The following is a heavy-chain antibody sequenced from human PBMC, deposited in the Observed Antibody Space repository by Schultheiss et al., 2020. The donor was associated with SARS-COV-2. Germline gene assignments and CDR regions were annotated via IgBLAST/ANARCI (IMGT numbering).Heavy chain of an antibody. V-gene: IGHV3-30*03. CDR1: GFTFSSYA. J-gene: IGHJ6*02. Sequence: GGSLRLSCAASGFTFSSYAMHWVRQAPGKGLEWVAVISYDGSNKYYTDSVKGRFTISRDNSKNTLYLQMNSLKTEDTAVYYCTTSLYYDSSGDYGMDVWGQGTTVTVSS. CDR3: TTSLYYDSSGDYGMDV. D-gene: IGHD3-22*01. CDR2: ISYDGSNK.